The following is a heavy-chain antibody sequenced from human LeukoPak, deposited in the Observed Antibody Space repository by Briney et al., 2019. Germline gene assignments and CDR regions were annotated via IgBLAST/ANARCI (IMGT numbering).Heavy chain of an antibody. CDR3: AKDLSWQQLVQFPS. D-gene: IGHD6-13*01. CDR2: IKHDGSEK. CDR1: GFTFRSYW. Sequence: PGGSLRLSCAAFGFTFRSYWMSWVRQAPGKGLEWVANIKHDGSEKYYMDSVKGRFTISRDNSKNTLYLQMNSLRAEDTAVYYCAKDLSWQQLVQFPSWGQGTLVTVSS. J-gene: IGHJ4*02. V-gene: IGHV3-7*03.